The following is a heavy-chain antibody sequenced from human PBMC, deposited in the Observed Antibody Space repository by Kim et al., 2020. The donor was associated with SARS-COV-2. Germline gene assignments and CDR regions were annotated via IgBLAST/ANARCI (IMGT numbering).Heavy chain of an antibody. CDR2: IYSGGST. J-gene: IGHJ4*02. Sequence: LSLTCAASGFTVSSNYMSWVRQAPGKGLEWVSVIYSGGSTYYADSVKDRFTISRDNSKNTLYLQMNSLRAEDTAVYYCARGSNDFWSKYYDYWGQGTLVTVSS. V-gene: IGHV3-53*01. D-gene: IGHD3-3*01. CDR3: ARGSNDFWSKYYDY. CDR1: GFTVSSNY.